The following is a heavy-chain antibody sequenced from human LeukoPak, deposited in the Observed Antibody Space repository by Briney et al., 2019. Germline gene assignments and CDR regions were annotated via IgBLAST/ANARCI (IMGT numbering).Heavy chain of an antibody. V-gene: IGHV3-11*06. D-gene: IGHD6-13*01. CDR2: IGNSGTYI. J-gene: IGHJ4*02. CDR3: ARDARSSRAFDS. Sequence: GGSLRLSCAASGFTVSSNYMSWVRQAPGKGLEWVSYIGNSGTYIQYVDSVKGRFTISRDNAKNSLYLQMNSLRAEDTAVYYCARDARSSRAFDSWGQGTLVTVSS. CDR1: GFTVSSNY.